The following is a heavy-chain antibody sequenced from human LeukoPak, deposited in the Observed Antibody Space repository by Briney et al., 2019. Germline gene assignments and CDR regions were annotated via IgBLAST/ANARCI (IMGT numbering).Heavy chain of an antibody. CDR1: GGSFSGYY. J-gene: IGHJ4*02. CDR3: ASWSGTYSSSWEHFDY. Sequence: PSETLSLTCAVYGGSFSGYYWSWIRQPPGKGLEWIGEINHSGSTNYNPSLKSRVTISVDTSKNQFSLKLSSVTAVDTAVYYCASWSGTYSSSWEHFDYWGQGTLVTVSS. V-gene: IGHV4-34*01. CDR2: INHSGST. D-gene: IGHD6-13*01.